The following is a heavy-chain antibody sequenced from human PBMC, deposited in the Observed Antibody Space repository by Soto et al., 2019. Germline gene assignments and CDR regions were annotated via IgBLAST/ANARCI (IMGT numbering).Heavy chain of an antibody. J-gene: IGHJ5*02. V-gene: IGHV1-69*01. Sequence: ASVKFSCKAAGGTFSSYAISWVRQAPGQGLEWMGGIIPIFGTANYAQKFQVRVTITADESTSTAYMELSSLRSEDTAVYYCARAPHPIAAAGDWFDPWGQGTLVTVSS. CDR2: IIPIFGTA. D-gene: IGHD6-13*01. CDR1: GGTFSSYA. CDR3: ARAPHPIAAAGDWFDP.